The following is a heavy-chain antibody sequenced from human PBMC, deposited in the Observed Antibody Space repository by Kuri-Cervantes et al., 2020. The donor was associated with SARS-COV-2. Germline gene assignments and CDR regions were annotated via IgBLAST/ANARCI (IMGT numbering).Heavy chain of an antibody. CDR3: ARLVGTQYSSSWYYFDY. CDR2: INPDGSYT. Sequence: GESLKISCAASGFTFSGHWIHWVRQAPGKGLVWVPRINPDGSYTNNADSVKGRFTLSRDNAKNMLFLQMNSLRAEDMAVYYCARLVGTQYSSSWYYFDYWGQGTLVTVSS. CDR1: GFTFSGHW. D-gene: IGHD6-13*01. J-gene: IGHJ4*02. V-gene: IGHV3-74*01.